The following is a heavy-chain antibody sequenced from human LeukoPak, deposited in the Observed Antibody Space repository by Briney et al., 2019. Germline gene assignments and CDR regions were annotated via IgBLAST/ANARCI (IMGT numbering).Heavy chain of an antibody. CDR2: MNPNSGNT. Sequence: ASVKVSCKASGYTFTSYDINWVRQATGQGLEWMGWMNPNSGNTGYAQKFQGRVTMTWNTSISAAYMELSSLRSEDTAVYYCARGRPYYYGSGSYYINYWGQGTLVTVSS. J-gene: IGHJ4*02. D-gene: IGHD3-10*01. CDR3: ARGRPYYYGSGSYYINY. V-gene: IGHV1-8*01. CDR1: GYTFTSYD.